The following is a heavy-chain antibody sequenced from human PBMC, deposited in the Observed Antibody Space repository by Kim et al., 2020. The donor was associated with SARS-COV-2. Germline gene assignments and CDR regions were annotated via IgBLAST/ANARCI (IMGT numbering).Heavy chain of an antibody. V-gene: IGHV3-15*01. D-gene: IGHD2-21*02. J-gene: IGHJ4*02. Sequence: PVKGRFTISRDDSKNTLYLQMNSLKTEDTAVYYCTTGRYCGGDASCYFDYWGQGTLVTVSS. CDR3: TTGRYCGGDASCYFDY.